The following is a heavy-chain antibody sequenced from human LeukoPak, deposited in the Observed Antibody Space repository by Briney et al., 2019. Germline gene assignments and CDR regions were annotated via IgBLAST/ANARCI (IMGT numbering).Heavy chain of an antibody. Sequence: GASVDVSCKASGGTFSSYAISWVRQAPGQGLEWMGGIIPIFGTANYAQKFQGRVTITADESTSTAYMELSSLRSEDTAVYYCASTMVRGVIITYDAFDIWGQGTMVTVSS. CDR1: GGTFSSYA. CDR3: ASTMVRGVIITYDAFDI. V-gene: IGHV1-69*13. CDR2: IIPIFGTA. D-gene: IGHD3-10*01. J-gene: IGHJ3*02.